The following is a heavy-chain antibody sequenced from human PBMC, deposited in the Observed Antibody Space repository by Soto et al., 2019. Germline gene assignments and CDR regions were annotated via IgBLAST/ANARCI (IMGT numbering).Heavy chain of an antibody. CDR1: GFTFSRFW. CDR3: ARDYGSGSYYIVSGYYYGMDV. D-gene: IGHD3-10*01. Sequence: GGSLRLSCAASGFTFSRFWMHWVRQAPGKGLVWVSRINTDGSSTTYADSVKGRFTISRDNAKNTLYLQMDSLRAEDTAVYYCARDYGSGSYYIVSGYYYGMDVWGQGTTVTVSS. V-gene: IGHV3-74*01. CDR2: INTDGSST. J-gene: IGHJ6*02.